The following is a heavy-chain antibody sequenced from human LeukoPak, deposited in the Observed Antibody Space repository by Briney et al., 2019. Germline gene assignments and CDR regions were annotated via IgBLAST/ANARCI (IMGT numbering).Heavy chain of an antibody. Sequence: PGGSLRLSCAASGFTFSSYAVSWVRQAPGKGLEWVSAISGSGGSTYYADSVKGRFTISRDNSKNTLYLQMNSLRAEDTAVYYCAKGSSVAVTTQNRRGYYFDYWGQGTLVTVSS. J-gene: IGHJ4*02. V-gene: IGHV3-23*01. CDR3: AKGSSVAVTTQNRRGYYFDY. CDR2: ISGSGGST. D-gene: IGHD4-17*01. CDR1: GFTFSSYA.